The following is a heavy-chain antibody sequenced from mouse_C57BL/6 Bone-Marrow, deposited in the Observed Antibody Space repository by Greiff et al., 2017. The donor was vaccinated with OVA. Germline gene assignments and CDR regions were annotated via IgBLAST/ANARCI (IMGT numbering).Heavy chain of an antibody. J-gene: IGHJ2*01. Sequence: QVQLKQSGAELARPGASVKLSCKASGYTFTSYGISWVKQRTGQGLEWIGEIYPRSGNTYYNEKFKGKATLTADKSSSTAYMELRSLTSEDSAVYFCAKGLRRAFDYWGQGTTLTVSS. V-gene: IGHV1-81*01. CDR1: GYTFTSYG. D-gene: IGHD2-4*01. CDR2: IYPRSGNT. CDR3: AKGLRRAFDY.